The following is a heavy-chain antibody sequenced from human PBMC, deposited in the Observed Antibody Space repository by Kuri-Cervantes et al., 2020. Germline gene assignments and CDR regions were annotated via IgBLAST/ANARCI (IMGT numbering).Heavy chain of an antibody. V-gene: IGHV1-46*01. J-gene: IGHJ4*02. CDR2: INSSGGST. CDR1: GYTFTNYY. Sequence: ASVKVSCKASGYTFTNYYMHWVRQAPGQGLEWMGMINSSGGSTSHAQKFQGGVTMTRDTSTSTVYMELSSPRSEDTAVYYCASEFPSSDSSGYGLGYWGQGTLVTVSS. CDR3: ASEFPSSDSSGYGLGY. D-gene: IGHD3-22*01.